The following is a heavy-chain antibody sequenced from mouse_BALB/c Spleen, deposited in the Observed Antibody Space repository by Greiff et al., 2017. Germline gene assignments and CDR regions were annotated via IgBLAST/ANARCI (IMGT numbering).Heavy chain of an antibody. CDR1: GFSLTSYG. Sequence: QVQLQQSGPGLVQPSQSLSITCTVSGFSLTSYGVHWVRQSPGKGLEWLGVIWSGGSTDYNAAFISRLSISKDNSKSQVFFKMNSLQANDTAIYYCARTLYYRYDENDAGYAMDYWGQGTSVTVSS. CDR2: IWSGGST. D-gene: IGHD2-14*01. V-gene: IGHV2-2*02. J-gene: IGHJ4*01. CDR3: ARTLYYRYDENDAGYAMDY.